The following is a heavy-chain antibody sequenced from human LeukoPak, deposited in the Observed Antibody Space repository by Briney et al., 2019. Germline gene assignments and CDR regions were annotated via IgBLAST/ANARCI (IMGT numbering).Heavy chain of an antibody. CDR2: ISGSGGST. J-gene: IGHJ4*02. Sequence: RRSLRLSCAASGFTFSSYAMSWVRQAPGKGLEWVSAISGSGGSTYYADSVKGRFTISRDNSKNTLYLQMNSLRAEDTAVYYCAKDRIGQYCGGDCYSRSSYWGQGTLVTVSS. CDR3: AKDRIGQYCGGDCYSRSSY. V-gene: IGHV3-23*01. CDR1: GFTFSSYA. D-gene: IGHD2-21*02.